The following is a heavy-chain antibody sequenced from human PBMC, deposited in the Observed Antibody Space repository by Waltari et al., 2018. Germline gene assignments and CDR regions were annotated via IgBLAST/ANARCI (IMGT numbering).Heavy chain of an antibody. D-gene: IGHD2-21*01. CDR1: GFTFDKYD. CDR3: AKDRDESQPNCGSDCYWDS. V-gene: IGHV3-23*01. Sequence: EVQLLESGGGLVQPGGSLRLSCAASGFTFDKYDRSWVGQAQGKGREWVSAIRPIGGRALYGDSGKGPFTTSRDNSKSTLYLQLNSLRVEDTAVYYCAKDRDESQPNCGSDCYWDSWGQGTLVTVSS. CDR2: IRPIGGRA. J-gene: IGHJ4*02.